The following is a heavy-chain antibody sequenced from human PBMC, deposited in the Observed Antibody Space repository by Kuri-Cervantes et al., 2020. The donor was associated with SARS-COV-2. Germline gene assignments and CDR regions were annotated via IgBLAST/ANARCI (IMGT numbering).Heavy chain of an antibody. Sequence: ASVKVSCKASGYTFTSYYIHWVRQAPGQGLEWMGWINPNSGGTNYAQKFQGRVTMTRDTSISTAYMELSSLRSEDTAVYYCATSFIYDSSGYGDDYWGQGTLVTVSS. CDR2: INPNSGGT. J-gene: IGHJ4*02. D-gene: IGHD3-22*01. CDR1: GYTFTSYY. CDR3: ATSFIYDSSGYGDDY. V-gene: IGHV1-2*02.